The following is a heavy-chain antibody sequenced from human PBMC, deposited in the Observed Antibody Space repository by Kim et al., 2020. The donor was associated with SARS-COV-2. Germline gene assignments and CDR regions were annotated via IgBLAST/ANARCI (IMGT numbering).Heavy chain of an antibody. Sequence: SQTLSLTCAISGDSVSITSAACNWIRQSPSRGLEWLGRTFYSSRWYNDYAVSVKSRIIINPDTSKNQFSLQLNSVTPEDTAVYYCARGWLRSGFNSWGQGTLVTVSS. CDR1: GDSVSITSAA. V-gene: IGHV6-1*01. CDR3: ARGWLRSGFNS. D-gene: IGHD5-12*01. CDR2: TFYSSRWYN. J-gene: IGHJ5*01.